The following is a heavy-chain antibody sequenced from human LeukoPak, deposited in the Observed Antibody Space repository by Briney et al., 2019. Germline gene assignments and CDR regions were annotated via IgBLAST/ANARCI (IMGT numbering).Heavy chain of an antibody. J-gene: IGHJ6*02. Sequence: PSETLSLTCAVYGGSFSGYYWSWIRQPPGKGLEWIGEINHSGSTNYDPSLKSRVTILVDTSKNQFSLKLSSVTAADTAVYYCAGTPYDSSGYPASYYYYYGMDVWGQGTTVTVSS. V-gene: IGHV4-34*01. CDR3: AGTPYDSSGYPASYYYYYGMDV. D-gene: IGHD3-22*01. CDR2: INHSGST. CDR1: GGSFSGYY.